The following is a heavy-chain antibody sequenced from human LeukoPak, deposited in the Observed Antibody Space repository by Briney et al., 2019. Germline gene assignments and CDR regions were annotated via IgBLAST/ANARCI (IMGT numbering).Heavy chain of an antibody. Sequence: ASVKVSCKASGYTFINYDINWVRQATGQGLEWMSWMNPNSGNTGYAQKFKGRVNIIRNTSISTVYMELSSLRSEDTAVYYCARDDSDSGWFDPWGQGTLVTVSP. CDR3: ARDDSDSGWFDP. V-gene: IGHV1-8*03. CDR2: MNPNSGNT. J-gene: IGHJ5*02. CDR1: GYTFINYD. D-gene: IGHD4-11*01.